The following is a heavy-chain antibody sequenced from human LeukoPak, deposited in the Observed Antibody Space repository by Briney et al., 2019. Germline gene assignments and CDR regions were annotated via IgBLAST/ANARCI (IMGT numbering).Heavy chain of an antibody. J-gene: IGHJ4*02. D-gene: IGHD6-13*01. CDR1: GFTFSSYA. V-gene: IGHV3-23*01. CDR2: ISGSGGST. Sequence: GGSLRLSCAASGFTFSSYAMSWVRQAPGKGLEWVSAISGSGGSTYYADSVKGRFTISRDNSKNTLYLQMNSLRAEDTAVYYCAKLPVQSKIAAKWDRREYYFDYWGQGTLVTVSS. CDR3: AKLPVQSKIAAKWDRREYYFDY.